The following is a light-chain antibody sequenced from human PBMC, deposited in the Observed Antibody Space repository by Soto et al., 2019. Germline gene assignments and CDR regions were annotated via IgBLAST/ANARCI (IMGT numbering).Light chain of an antibody. Sequence: IQMTQSPSTLSASVGDTVTITCLASQSISVSLAWYQQKPGKAPNLLIYDASTLPGGVPSRFSGSGSGTEFTLTVTSLQPEDFATYFCQQYDKYSTFGHGTKVDSK. J-gene: IGKJ1*01. V-gene: IGKV1-5*01. CDR2: DAS. CDR3: QQYDKYST. CDR1: QSISVS.